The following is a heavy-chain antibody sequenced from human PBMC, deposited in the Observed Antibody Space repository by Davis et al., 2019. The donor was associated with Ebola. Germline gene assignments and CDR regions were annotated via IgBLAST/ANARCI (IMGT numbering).Heavy chain of an antibody. CDR3: ARDRVTMPFDY. J-gene: IGHJ4*02. CDR2: IIPILGIA. V-gene: IGHV1-69*04. Sequence: SVKVSCKASGGTFSSYAISWVRQAPGQGLEWMGRIIPILGIANYAQKLQGRVTMTTDTSTSTAYMELRSLRSDDTAVYYCARDRVTMPFDYWGQGTLVTVSS. D-gene: IGHD4-11*01. CDR1: GGTFSSYA.